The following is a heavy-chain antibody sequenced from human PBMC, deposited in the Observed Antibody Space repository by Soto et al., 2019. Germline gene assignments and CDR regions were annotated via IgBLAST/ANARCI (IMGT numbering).Heavy chain of an antibody. CDR2: FHDSGST. Sequence: SETLSLTCTVSGGSISSYYWSWMRQPPGKGLEWIAYFHDSGSTNFSPSIQSRVTMSVDRSKNQFSLKLSSVTAADTAVYYCARHPPSSSWWEGWFDPWGQGVLVTVSS. CDR1: GGSISSYY. V-gene: IGHV4-59*01. D-gene: IGHD6-13*01. CDR3: ARHPPSSSWWEGWFDP. J-gene: IGHJ5*02.